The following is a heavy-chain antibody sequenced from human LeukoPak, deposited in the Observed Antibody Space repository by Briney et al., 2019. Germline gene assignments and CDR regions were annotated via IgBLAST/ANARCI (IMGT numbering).Heavy chain of an antibody. Sequence: GGSLRLSCAASGFTFSSNYMSWVRQAPGKGREWVSVIYSGGSTYYADSVKGRFTISRDNSKNTLYLQMNSLRAEDTAVYYCARAERYDILTGYYRDYWGQGTLVTVSS. D-gene: IGHD3-9*01. J-gene: IGHJ4*02. V-gene: IGHV3-66*02. CDR3: ARAERYDILTGYYRDY. CDR1: GFTFSSNY. CDR2: IYSGGST.